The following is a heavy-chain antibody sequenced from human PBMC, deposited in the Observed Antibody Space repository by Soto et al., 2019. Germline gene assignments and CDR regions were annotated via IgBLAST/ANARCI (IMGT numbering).Heavy chain of an antibody. D-gene: IGHD4-17*01. V-gene: IGHV3-23*01. Sequence: EVQLLESGGNLIQPGGSLRLSCAASGFTFRNYAMSWVRQAPGAGPEWVSGISDSGGRTYYADSVKGRFTISRDNSNNALFLQMNSLRAEDTALYYCAKDPNGDYVGAFDIWGRGTMVTVSS. CDR2: ISDSGGRT. CDR1: GFTFRNYA. J-gene: IGHJ3*02. CDR3: AKDPNGDYVGAFDI.